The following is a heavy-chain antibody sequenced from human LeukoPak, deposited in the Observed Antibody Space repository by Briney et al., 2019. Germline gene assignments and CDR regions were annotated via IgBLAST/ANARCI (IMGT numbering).Heavy chain of an antibody. CDR2: INPNSGGT. D-gene: IGHD3-10*01. CDR3: ARAARITMVRGVYDY. Sequence: ASVKVSCKASGYTFTGYYMHWVRQAPGQGLEWMGWINPNSGGTNYAQKFQGRVTMTRDTSISTAYMELSRLRSDDTAVCYCARAARITMVRGVYDYWGQGTLVTVSS. CDR1: GYTFTGYY. J-gene: IGHJ4*02. V-gene: IGHV1-2*02.